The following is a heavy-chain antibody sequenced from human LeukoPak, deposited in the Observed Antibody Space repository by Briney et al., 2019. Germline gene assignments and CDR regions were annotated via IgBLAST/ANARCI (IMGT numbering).Heavy chain of an antibody. J-gene: IGHJ4*02. D-gene: IGHD3/OR15-3a*01. V-gene: IGHV3-7*01. CDR1: GFTFSSYA. CDR2: IKYDGSET. CDR3: ARVKYSYGFWDD. Sequence: GGSLRLSCAASGFTFSSYAMSWVRQAPGKGPEWVANIKYDGSETYYVDSVKGRFTISRDNARNSVYFQMNSLRVEDTAVYYCARVKYSYGFWDDWGQGTLVAVSS.